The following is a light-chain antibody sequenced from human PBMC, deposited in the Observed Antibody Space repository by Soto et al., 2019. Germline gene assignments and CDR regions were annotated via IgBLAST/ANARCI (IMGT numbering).Light chain of an antibody. CDR2: TAS. J-gene: IGKJ2*01. CDR3: QQTYSTPT. V-gene: IGKV1-39*01. Sequence: DIQMTQSPLSLSASVGDRVSITCRASQSISTSLNWYQQRPGKAPKLLIHTASSLQRGVSSRFSGSGSGTEFTLTISSLQADDFATYYCQQTYSTPTFGQGTNLDIK. CDR1: QSISTS.